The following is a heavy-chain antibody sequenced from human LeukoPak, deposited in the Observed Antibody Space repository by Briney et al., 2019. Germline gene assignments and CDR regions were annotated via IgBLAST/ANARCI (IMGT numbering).Heavy chain of an antibody. CDR2: IQTDGSST. CDR3: ARELATVTTRWYFDY. V-gene: IGHV3-74*01. J-gene: IGHJ4*02. Sequence: GGSLTLSCAASGFTFSSYWMHWVRQAPGKGLVWVSRIQTDGSSTNYADSVKGRFTISRDNARNTVELQMNSLRPEDTAVYYCARELATVTTRWYFDYWGQGTLVTVSS. D-gene: IGHD4-17*01. CDR1: GFTFSSYW.